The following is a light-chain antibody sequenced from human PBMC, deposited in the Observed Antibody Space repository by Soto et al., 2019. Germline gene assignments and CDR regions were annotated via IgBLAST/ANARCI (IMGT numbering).Light chain of an antibody. V-gene: IGLV2-8*01. J-gene: IGLJ2*01. Sequence: QSALTQPPSASGSPGQSVTISCTGTSSDVGGYNYVSWYQQHPGKAPKVMIYEVSKRPSGVPDRFSGSKSGNTASLTVSGLQAEDYADYYCSLYAGRKVVFGGATKVTVL. CDR1: SSDVGGYNY. CDR3: SLYAGRKVV. CDR2: EVS.